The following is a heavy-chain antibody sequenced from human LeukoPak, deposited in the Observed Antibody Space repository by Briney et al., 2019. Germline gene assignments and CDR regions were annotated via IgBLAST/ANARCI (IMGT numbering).Heavy chain of an antibody. CDR1: GFTFSSYS. CDR2: ISSSSGYI. V-gene: IGHV3-21*01. J-gene: IGHJ4*02. Sequence: GGSLRLSCAASGFTFSSYSMNWVRQAPGKGLEWVSSISSSSGYIYYADSVKGRFTISRDNAKNSLYLQMNSLRAEDTAVYYCARDLSSRRITMIALGYWGQGTLVTVSS. D-gene: IGHD3-22*01. CDR3: ARDLSSRRITMIALGY.